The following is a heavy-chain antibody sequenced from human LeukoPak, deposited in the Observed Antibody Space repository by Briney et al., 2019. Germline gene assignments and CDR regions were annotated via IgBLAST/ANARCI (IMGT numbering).Heavy chain of an antibody. D-gene: IGHD6-13*01. V-gene: IGHV3-30-3*01. J-gene: IGHJ3*02. CDR1: GFTFSIYT. CDR2: IRNDGNDK. Sequence: PGGSLRLSCAASGFTFSIYTMHWVRQAPGKGLEWVAFIRNDGNDKYYAGSVKGRFTISRDNSKNTLYLQMYSLRAEDTAIYYCARAAHFYSNAFDIWGRGTMVTVSS. CDR3: ARAAHFYSNAFDI.